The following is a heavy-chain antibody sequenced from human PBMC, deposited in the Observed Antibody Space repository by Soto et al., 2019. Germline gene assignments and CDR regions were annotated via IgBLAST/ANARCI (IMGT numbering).Heavy chain of an antibody. D-gene: IGHD2-2*02. J-gene: IGHJ4*02. CDR1: GFTFSSYA. Sequence: EVQLLESGGGLVQPGGSLRLSCAASGFTFSSYAMSWVRQAPGKGLEWVSAISGSGGSTYYADSVKGRFTISRDNSKNTLYLQMNSLRAEDTAAYYCARPLVVPAAIGSDYFDYWGQGTLVTVSS. CDR2: ISGSGGST. CDR3: ARPLVVPAAIGSDYFDY. V-gene: IGHV3-23*01.